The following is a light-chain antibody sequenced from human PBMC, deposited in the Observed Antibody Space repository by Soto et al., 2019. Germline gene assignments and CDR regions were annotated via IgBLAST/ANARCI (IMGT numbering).Light chain of an antibody. V-gene: IGKV1-12*01. J-gene: IGKJ3*01. CDR1: QDVRTW. CDR3: QQVNDIPLT. CDR2: AAS. Sequence: CRASQDVRTWLAWYQQKPGRAPKLLIHAASRLQSGVPSRFSGSGSGTDFTLTISNLQPDDLGTYYCQQVNDIPLTFGPGT.